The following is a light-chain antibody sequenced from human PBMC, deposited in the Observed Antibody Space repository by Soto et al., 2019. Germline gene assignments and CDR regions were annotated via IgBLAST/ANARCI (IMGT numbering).Light chain of an antibody. J-gene: IGKJ2*01. Sequence: DIVMTQSPDSLAVSLGERATINCKSSQSVLYSSNNKNNLGWYQQKPGQPPKLLIYWASTRASGVPDRFSGSGSGTDFTLTISSLQAEDVAVYYCQQYYSTPYTFGQGTKLEIK. CDR3: QQYYSTPYT. CDR2: WAS. V-gene: IGKV4-1*01. CDR1: QSVLYSSNNKNN.